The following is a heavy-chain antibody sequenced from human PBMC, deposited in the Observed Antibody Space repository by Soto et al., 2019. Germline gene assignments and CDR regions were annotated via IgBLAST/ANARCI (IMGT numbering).Heavy chain of an antibody. CDR1: GFTLSSYS. Sequence: EVQLVESGGGMVQPGGSLRVSCAASGFTLSSYSMHWVRQAPGKGLEWVSYISGSGGTIYYADSVKGRFTIARGNAKNSLSVQMNSLRDEDTAVYFCARETRLRSSGWSHYFDFWGQGTRVTVSS. J-gene: IGHJ4*02. CDR2: ISGSGGTI. CDR3: ARETRLRSSGWSHYFDF. V-gene: IGHV3-48*02. D-gene: IGHD6-19*01.